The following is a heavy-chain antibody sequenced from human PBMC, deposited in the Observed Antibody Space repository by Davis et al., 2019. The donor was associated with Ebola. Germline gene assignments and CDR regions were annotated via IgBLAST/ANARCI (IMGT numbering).Heavy chain of an antibody. CDR1: EFMVTGYW. V-gene: IGHV3-74*01. D-gene: IGHD3-22*01. J-gene: IGHJ3*02. Sequence: GESLKISCAASEFMVTGYWMHWVRQAPGKGLVWVSHINSESTVTTCADSVKGRFTISRDNAKNTLSLQMNSLRDEDTAVYYCARDPRTMIVVPDAFDIWGQGTMVTVSS. CDR2: INSESTVT. CDR3: ARDPRTMIVVPDAFDI.